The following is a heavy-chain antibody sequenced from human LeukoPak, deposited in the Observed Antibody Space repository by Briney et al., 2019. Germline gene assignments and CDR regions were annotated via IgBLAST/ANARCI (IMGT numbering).Heavy chain of an antibody. CDR3: AENPPGDAFDI. CDR2: IYYSGST. Sequence: SETPSLTCTVSGGSVSSGSYYWSWIRQPPGKGLEWIGYIYYSGSTNYNPSLKSRVTISVDTSKNQFSLKLSSVTAADTAVYYCAENPPGDAFDIWGQGTMVTVSS. V-gene: IGHV4-61*01. J-gene: IGHJ3*02. CDR1: GGSVSSGSYY.